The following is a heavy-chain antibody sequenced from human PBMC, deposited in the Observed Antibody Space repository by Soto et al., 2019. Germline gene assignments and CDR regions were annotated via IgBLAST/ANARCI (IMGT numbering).Heavy chain of an antibody. Sequence: SPTLSLTCAISRDSVSNNGAAWNWIRQSPSRGLEWLGRTYYRSKWYYDYAVSVKSRMTINPDTSKNQFSLQLTSVTPEDTAVYFCAIDPPAFHSAFDYWGQGTVVTVSS. V-gene: IGHV6-1*01. CDR2: TYYRSKWYY. J-gene: IGHJ4*02. CDR3: AIDPPAFHSAFDY. CDR1: RDSVSNNGAA. D-gene: IGHD4-4*01.